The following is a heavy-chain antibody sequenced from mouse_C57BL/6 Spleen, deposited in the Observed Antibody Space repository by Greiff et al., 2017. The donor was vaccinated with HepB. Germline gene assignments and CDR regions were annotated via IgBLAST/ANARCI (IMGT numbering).Heavy chain of an antibody. D-gene: IGHD1-1*01. V-gene: IGHV1-19*01. CDR1: GYTFTDYY. Sequence: VQLQQSGPVLVKPGASVKMSCKASGYTFTDYYMNWVKQSHGKSLEWIGVINPYNGGTSYNQKFKGKATLTVDKSSSTAYMELNSLTSEDSAVYYCAIHYYGSRSYAMDYWGQGTSVTVSS. CDR2: INPYNGGT. J-gene: IGHJ4*01. CDR3: AIHYYGSRSYAMDY.